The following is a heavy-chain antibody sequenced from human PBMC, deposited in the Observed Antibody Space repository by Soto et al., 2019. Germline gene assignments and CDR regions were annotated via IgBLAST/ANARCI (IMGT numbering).Heavy chain of an antibody. Sequence: PSETLSLTCAVSSGSISSSNWWSWVRQPPGKGLEWIGEIYHSGSTNYNPSLKSRVTISVDKSKNQFSLKLSSVTAADTAVYYCARLIVADYYYYMDVWGKGTTVTVSS. CDR3: ARLIVADYYYYMDV. D-gene: IGHD6-25*01. J-gene: IGHJ6*03. CDR2: IYHSGST. CDR1: SGSISSSNW. V-gene: IGHV4-4*02.